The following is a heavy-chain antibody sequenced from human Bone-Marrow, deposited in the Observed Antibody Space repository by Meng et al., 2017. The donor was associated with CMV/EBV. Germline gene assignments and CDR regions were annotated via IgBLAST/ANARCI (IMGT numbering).Heavy chain of an antibody. CDR2: IKQDGSEK. D-gene: IGHD3-10*01. V-gene: IGHV3-7*01. Sequence: ESLKISCAASGFTFSSYWMSWVRQAPGKGLEWVANIKQDGSEKYYVDSVKGRFTISRDNAKNSLYLQMNSLRAEDTAVYYCARDFNAPLWFGELWPNAFDIWGQGTMVTVSS. CDR3: ARDFNAPLWFGELWPNAFDI. J-gene: IGHJ3*02. CDR1: GFTFSSYW.